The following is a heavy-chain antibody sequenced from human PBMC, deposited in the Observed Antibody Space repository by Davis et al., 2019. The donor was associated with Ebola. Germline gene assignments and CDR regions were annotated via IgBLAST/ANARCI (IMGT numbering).Heavy chain of an antibody. J-gene: IGHJ4*02. D-gene: IGHD3-22*01. CDR2: VNPSGGGT. CDR1: GYIFTDNY. CDR3: ATVRAHSRHDN. V-gene: IGHV1-46*01. Sequence: ASVKVSCKASGYIFTDNYMHWVRQAPGQGLEWMGIVNPSGGGTIYAPTFQGRVTMTEDTSTDTAYMELSSLRSGDTAIYYCATVRAHSRHDNWGQGTLVTVAS.